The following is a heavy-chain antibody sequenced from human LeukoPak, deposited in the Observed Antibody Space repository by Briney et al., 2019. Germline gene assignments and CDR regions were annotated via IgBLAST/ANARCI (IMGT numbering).Heavy chain of an antibody. CDR3: ATGRVDYGDYAVVKH. CDR1: GFTFSSYA. V-gene: IGHV3-23*01. J-gene: IGHJ1*01. D-gene: IGHD4-17*01. CDR2: ISGSGGST. Sequence: GGSLRLSCAASGFTFSSYAMSWVRQAPGKGLEWVSAISGSGGSTYYADSVKGRFTISRDNSKNSLYLQMESLTIEDTAVYYCATGRVDYGDYAVVKHWGQGTLVTVSS.